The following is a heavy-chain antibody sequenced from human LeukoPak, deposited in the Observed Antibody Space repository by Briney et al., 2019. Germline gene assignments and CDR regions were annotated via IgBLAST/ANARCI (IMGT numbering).Heavy chain of an antibody. Sequence: ASVKVSCKASGYTFTTYNINWVRQAPGRGLEWMGWISGYNGNTNYAQKLQGRVTMTRDTSISTAYMELSRLRSDDTAVYYCARSRSSSWYNDYWGQGTLVTVSS. V-gene: IGHV1-18*01. CDR2: ISGYNGNT. J-gene: IGHJ4*02. CDR3: ARSRSSSWYNDY. CDR1: GYTFTTYN. D-gene: IGHD6-13*01.